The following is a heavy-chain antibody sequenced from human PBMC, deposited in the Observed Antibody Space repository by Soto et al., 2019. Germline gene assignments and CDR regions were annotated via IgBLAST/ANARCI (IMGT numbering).Heavy chain of an antibody. CDR1: DDSITSSSYY. V-gene: IGHV4-39*01. D-gene: IGHD4-4*01. CDR3: AGQAMETTMVTHFED. CDR2: FFYSGST. Sequence: SETLSLTCTVSDDSITSSSYYWGWIRQPPGKGLEWIGSFFYSGSTYYNPSLNSRVTISVDASKNQFSLRLISVTAADTALYFCAGQAMETTMVTHFEDWGQGTLVTVS. J-gene: IGHJ4*02.